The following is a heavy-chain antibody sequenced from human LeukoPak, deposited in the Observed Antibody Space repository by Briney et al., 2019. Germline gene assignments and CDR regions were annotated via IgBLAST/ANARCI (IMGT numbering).Heavy chain of an antibody. CDR1: GFSFSSHA. CDR3: ARFRTWGDKAFDY. CDR2: IGTTSGAI. D-gene: IGHD2-21*02. J-gene: IGHJ4*02. Sequence: GGSLRLSCATSGFSFSSHAMTWVRQAPGKGLEWVSYIGTTSGAIYYADSVKGRFTISRDSAKNSLYLQMNSLRAEDTAVYYCARFRTWGDKAFDYWGQGTLVTVSS. V-gene: IGHV3-48*01.